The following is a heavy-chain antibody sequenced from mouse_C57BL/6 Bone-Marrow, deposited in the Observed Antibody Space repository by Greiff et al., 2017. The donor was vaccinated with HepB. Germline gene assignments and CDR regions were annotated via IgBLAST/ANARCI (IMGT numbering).Heavy chain of an antibody. D-gene: IGHD1-1*01. Sequence: EVHLVESGGDLVKPGGSLKLSCAASGFTFSSYGMSWVRQTPDKRLEWVATISSGGSYTYYPDSVKGRFTISRDNAKNTLYLQMSSLKSEDTARYYCARLITTNYFDYWGQGTTLTVSS. CDR3: ARLITTNYFDY. CDR1: GFTFSSYG. CDR2: ISSGGSYT. J-gene: IGHJ2*01. V-gene: IGHV5-6*01.